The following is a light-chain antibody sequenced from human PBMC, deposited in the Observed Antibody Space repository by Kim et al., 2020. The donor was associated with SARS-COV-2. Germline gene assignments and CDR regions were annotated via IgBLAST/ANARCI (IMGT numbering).Light chain of an antibody. Sequence: QSALTQPASVSGSPGQSITISCTGTSSDVGSYDLVSWYQQHPGKVPKLLIYEVSERPSGVSNRFSGSKSGNTASLTISGLQAEDEADYYCCSYTGRSTVVFGGGTKLTVL. J-gene: IGLJ2*01. CDR2: EVS. CDR3: CSYTGRSTVV. CDR1: SSDVGSYDL. V-gene: IGLV2-23*02.